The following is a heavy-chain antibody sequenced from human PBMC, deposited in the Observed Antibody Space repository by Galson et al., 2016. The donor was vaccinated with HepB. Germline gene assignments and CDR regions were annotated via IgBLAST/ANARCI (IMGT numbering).Heavy chain of an antibody. CDR2: IVGSGGTT. D-gene: IGHD1-14*01. J-gene: IGHJ4*02. CDR1: GFTFSSYV. V-gene: IGHV3-23*01. CDR3: ANLGYESKWYNY. Sequence: SLRLSCAASGFTFSSYVMSWVSQAPGQGLEWVSGIVGSGGTTYYAESVQGRFIVSRDNSKNILHLQMDSLRVEDTAVYYCANLGYESKWYNYWGQGTLVTVSS.